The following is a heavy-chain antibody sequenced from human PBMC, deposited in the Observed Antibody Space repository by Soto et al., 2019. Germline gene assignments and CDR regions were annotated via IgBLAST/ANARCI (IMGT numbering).Heavy chain of an antibody. V-gene: IGHV4-59*08. CDR1: GGSISSYY. D-gene: IGHD3-10*01. Sequence: QVQLQESGPGLVKPSETMSLSCTVSGGSISSYYWSWFRQSPGKRMEWIGYVHHSWGSSYNPSLQSRFSIALDTSTSQFSLKVTSVTAPDTAVYYCARQGFGPLHGLVDVWGQGTTVTVSS. CDR3: ARQGFGPLHGLVDV. CDR2: VHHSWGS. J-gene: IGHJ6*02.